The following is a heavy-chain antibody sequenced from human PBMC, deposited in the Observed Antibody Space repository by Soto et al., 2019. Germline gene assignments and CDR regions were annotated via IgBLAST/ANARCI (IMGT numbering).Heavy chain of an antibody. Sequence: QLQLQESGPGLVKPSETLSLTCTVSGGSISSSSYYWGWIRQPPGKGLEWIGSIYYSGSTYYNPSLKSRVTISVDTSKNQFSLKLSSVTAADTAVYYCARLRRSSGYYYGMDVWGQGTTVTVSS. CDR1: GGSISSSSYY. D-gene: IGHD6-6*01. J-gene: IGHJ6*02. CDR3: ARLRRSSGYYYGMDV. V-gene: IGHV4-39*01. CDR2: IYYSGST.